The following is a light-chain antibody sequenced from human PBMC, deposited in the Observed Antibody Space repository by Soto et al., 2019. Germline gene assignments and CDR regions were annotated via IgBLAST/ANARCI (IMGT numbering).Light chain of an antibody. CDR3: QQCYNWPRT. CDR2: DAS. CDR1: QSVSRT. J-gene: IGKJ1*01. V-gene: IGKV3-11*01. Sequence: EVVLTQSPATLSLSPGERANLSCRTSQSVSRTLAWYQQKSGQAPRLLIYDASNRATGIPTRFSGSGSGTDFTLTISSLEPEDFAVYYCQQCYNWPRTFGQGTKVEIK.